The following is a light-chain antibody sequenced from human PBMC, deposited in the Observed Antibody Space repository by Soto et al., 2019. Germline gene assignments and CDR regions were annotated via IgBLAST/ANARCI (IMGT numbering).Light chain of an antibody. Sequence: LTQPHSVSESPGKTLSISCTRSSGSIANNYVQWYQQRPGSAPTTVIYENNQRLSGVPDRFSGSTDGSSNSASLTISGPQTEDEADYYCQSYDSDFVVFGGGTKLTVL. V-gene: IGLV6-57*04. J-gene: IGLJ2*01. CDR1: SGSIANNY. CDR3: QSYDSDFVV. CDR2: ENN.